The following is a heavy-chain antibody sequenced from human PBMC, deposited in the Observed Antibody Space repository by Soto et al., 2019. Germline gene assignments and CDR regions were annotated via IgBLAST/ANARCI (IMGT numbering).Heavy chain of an antibody. CDR1: GYPVTAYY. J-gene: IGHJ3*02. D-gene: IGHD3-3*01. V-gene: IGHV1-2*02. Sequence: QLHLVQSGAVVKKPGASVTVSCSATGYPVTAYYMHWVRQAPGRGLEWMGGINPATGAAKYTQTFRGRVIRTRGTSTSTVFIELSGLTFGETAVFYWARGGGVGVAGSAAFDMWGQGTLVTVSS. CDR3: ARGGGVGVAGSAAFDM. CDR2: INPATGAA.